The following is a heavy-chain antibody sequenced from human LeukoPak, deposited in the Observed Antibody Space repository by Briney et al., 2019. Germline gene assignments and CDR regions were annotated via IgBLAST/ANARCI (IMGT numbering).Heavy chain of an antibody. J-gene: IGHJ5*02. D-gene: IGHD2-2*01. CDR2: ISAYNGNT. CDR1: GYTFTSYG. Sequence: ASVKVSCKASGYTFTSYGISWVRQAPGQGLEWMGWISAYNGNTNYAQKLQGRVTMTTDTSTSTAYMELRSLRSDDTAVYYCARAGLVVPAAIFNWFDPWGQGTLVTVSS. V-gene: IGHV1-18*01. CDR3: ARAGLVVPAAIFNWFDP.